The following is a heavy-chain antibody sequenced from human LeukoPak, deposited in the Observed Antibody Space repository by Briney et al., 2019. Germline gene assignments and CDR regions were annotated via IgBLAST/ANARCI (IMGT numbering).Heavy chain of an antibody. V-gene: IGHV3-53*01. Sequence: GGSLRLSCAASGLTVSSNYMNWVRQAPGKGLEWVSVIYSDGNTYYADSVKGRFTISRDNSKNTPYLQMNSLRAEDTAVYYCAGAQGISARWWGQGTLVTVSS. CDR2: IYSDGNT. J-gene: IGHJ4*02. CDR3: AGAQGISARW. CDR1: GLTVSSNY. D-gene: IGHD6-6*01.